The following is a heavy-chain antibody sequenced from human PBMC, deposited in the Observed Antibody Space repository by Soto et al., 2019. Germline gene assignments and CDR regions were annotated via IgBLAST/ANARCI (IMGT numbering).Heavy chain of an antibody. D-gene: IGHD3-10*01. Sequence: LRRSGAACVWTVSSNYMSWVRQAPGKGREWVSYISGTGRIKLYADSVKGRFTVSRDNAKNSLYLEMSSLRDEDTAVYYCARDSGTAYSLDVWGQGPTATVYS. J-gene: IGHJ6*02. CDR1: VWTVSSNY. CDR2: ISGTGRIK. V-gene: IGHV3-48*02. CDR3: ARDSGTAYSLDV.